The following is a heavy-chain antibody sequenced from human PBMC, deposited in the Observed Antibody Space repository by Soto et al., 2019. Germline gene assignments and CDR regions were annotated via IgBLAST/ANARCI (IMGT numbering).Heavy chain of an antibody. CDR2: ITGSSSYI. J-gene: IGHJ6*02. CDR3: ARLVASETGYGMDV. D-gene: IGHD3-9*01. Sequence: DVQFVESGGGLVKPGGSLRLSCAASGFIFSSHNMNWVRQAPGKGLEGVSSITGSSSYIFYADSVKGRFTISRDNAKNTVYLQMHSLRAEDTGVYYCARLVASETGYGMDVWGQGTTGTVSS. CDR1: GFIFSSHN. V-gene: IGHV3-21*06.